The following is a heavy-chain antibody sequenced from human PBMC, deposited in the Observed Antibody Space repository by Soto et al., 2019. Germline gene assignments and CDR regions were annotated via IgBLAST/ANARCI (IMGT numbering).Heavy chain of an antibody. V-gene: IGHV5-51*01. CDR1: GYTFTSQW. CDR3: ARLVDGYPGY. CDR2: IFPGDSDT. D-gene: IGHD5-12*01. J-gene: IGHJ4*02. Sequence: GESLKISCKASGYTFTSQWIGWVRQKPGKGLEWMGLIFPGDSDTRYSPSFQGQVTISADRSISTAFLQWSSLKASDTAMYYCARLVDGYPGYWGQGTLVTVSS.